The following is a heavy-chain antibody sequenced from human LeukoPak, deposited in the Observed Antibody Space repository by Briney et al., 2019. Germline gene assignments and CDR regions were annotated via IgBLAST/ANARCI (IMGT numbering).Heavy chain of an antibody. Sequence: GTSVKVSCKASGFTFTSSAVQWVRPARGQRLEWIGWIVVGSGNTNYAQKFQERVTITRDMSTSTAYMELSSLRSEDTAVYYCAADRYYYGSGSYHRWYFDLWGRGTLVTVSS. CDR3: AADRYYYGSGSYHRWYFDL. D-gene: IGHD3-10*01. CDR1: GFTFTSSA. CDR2: IVVGSGNT. V-gene: IGHV1-58*01. J-gene: IGHJ2*01.